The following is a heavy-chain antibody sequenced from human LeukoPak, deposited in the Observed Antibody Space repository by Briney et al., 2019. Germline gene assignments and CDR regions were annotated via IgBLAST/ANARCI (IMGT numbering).Heavy chain of an antibody. CDR2: ISQDGSNR. Sequence: PGRSLRLSCAASGFTFSSYAMHWVRQAPGKGLEWVALISQDGSNRYYADSVKGRFTISRDNSKNTLSVQMNGLRTEDTAVYYCAKAPYDYRWYGDYWGQGTLVTVSS. CDR3: AKAPYDYRWYGDY. V-gene: IGHV3-30*18. CDR1: GFTFSSYA. D-gene: IGHD3-16*01. J-gene: IGHJ4*02.